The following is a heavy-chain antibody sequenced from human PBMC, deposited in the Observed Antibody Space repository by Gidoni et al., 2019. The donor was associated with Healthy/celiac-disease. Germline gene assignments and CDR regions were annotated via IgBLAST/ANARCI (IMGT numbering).Heavy chain of an antibody. CDR1: GFTVSSNY. CDR2: IYSGGST. CDR3: ARVDSYYDSSGLDYFQH. V-gene: IGHV3-53*02. J-gene: IGHJ1*01. Sequence: EVQLVETGGGLIQPGGSLRTPCPAYGFTVSSNYMSWVRQAPGKGLEWVSVIYSGGSTYYADSVKGRFTISRDNSKNTLYLQMNSLRAEDTAVYYCARVDSYYDSSGLDYFQHWGQGTLVTVSS. D-gene: IGHD3-22*01.